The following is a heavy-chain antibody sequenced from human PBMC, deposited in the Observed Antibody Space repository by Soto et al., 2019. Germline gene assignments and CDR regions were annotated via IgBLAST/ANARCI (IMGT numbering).Heavy chain of an antibody. D-gene: IGHD3-10*01. CDR3: ASGLLLYLRAFDY. Sequence: PSETLSLTCTVSGGSIGSGDYYWSWIRQPPGKGLEWIGYIYYSGSTYYNPSLKSRVTISVDTSKNQFSLKLSSVTAADTAVYYCASGLLLYLRAFDYWGQGTLVTVSS. V-gene: IGHV4-30-4*01. J-gene: IGHJ4*02. CDR1: GGSIGSGDYY. CDR2: IYYSGST.